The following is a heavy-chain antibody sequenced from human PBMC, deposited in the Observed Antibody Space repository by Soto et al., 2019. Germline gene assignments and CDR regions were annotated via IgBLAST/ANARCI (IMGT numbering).Heavy chain of an antibody. J-gene: IGHJ4*02. CDR2: ISYDGSNK. Sequence: PGGSLRLSCAASGFTFSSYGMHWVRQAPGKGLEWVAVISYDGSNKYYADSVKGRFTISRDNSKNTLYLQMSSLRAEDTAVYYCAKDSGSGSYYNIFYFDYWGQGTLVTVSS. D-gene: IGHD3-10*01. CDR3: AKDSGSGSYYNIFYFDY. CDR1: GFTFSSYG. V-gene: IGHV3-30*18.